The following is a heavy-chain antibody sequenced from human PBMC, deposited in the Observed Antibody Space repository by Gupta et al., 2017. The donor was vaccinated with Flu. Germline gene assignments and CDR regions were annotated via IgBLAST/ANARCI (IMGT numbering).Heavy chain of an antibody. J-gene: IGHJ4*02. CDR2: IYHSGST. D-gene: IGHD6-19*01. Sequence: QVQLQESGPGLVKPSETLSLTCAVSGYSISSGYYWGWIRQPPGKGLEWIGSIYHSGSTYYNPSLKSRVTISVDTSKNQFSLKLSSVTAADTAVYYCARASEVYSSGWYLRWGQGTLVTVSS. V-gene: IGHV4-38-2*01. CDR3: ARASEVYSSGWYLR. CDR1: GYSISSGYY.